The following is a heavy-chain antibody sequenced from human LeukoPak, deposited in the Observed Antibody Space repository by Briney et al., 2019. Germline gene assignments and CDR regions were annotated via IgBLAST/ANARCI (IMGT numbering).Heavy chain of an antibody. J-gene: IGHJ4*02. CDR3: AKEDGSYGSGRYYYFDY. V-gene: IGHV3-23*01. Sequence: GGSLRLSCEASGFTFSNYAMSWVRQAPGKGLEWVSGICGHGVSIYYADSVKGRFTISRDNSKSTLYLVMNSLRAEDTAVYYCAKEDGSYGSGRYYYFDYWGQGTLVTVSS. CDR1: GFTFSNYA. CDR2: ICGHGVSI. D-gene: IGHD3-10*01.